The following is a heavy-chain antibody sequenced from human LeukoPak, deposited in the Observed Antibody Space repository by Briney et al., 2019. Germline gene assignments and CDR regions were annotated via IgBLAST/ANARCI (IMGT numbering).Heavy chain of an antibody. J-gene: IGHJ4*02. CDR2: LNTDGSST. Sequence: PGGSLRLSCAASGFTFRTYWMHWVRQAPGKGLVWVSRLNTDGSSTNYADSVKGRFTISRDNAKNTLYLQMNSLRAEDTAVYYCARDKGYSVDYWGQETLVTVSS. CDR3: ARDKGYSVDY. D-gene: IGHD5-18*01. V-gene: IGHV3-74*01. CDR1: GFTFRTYW.